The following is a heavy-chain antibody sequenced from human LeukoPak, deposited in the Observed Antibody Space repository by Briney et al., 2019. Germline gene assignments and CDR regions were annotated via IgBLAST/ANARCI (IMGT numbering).Heavy chain of an antibody. D-gene: IGHD6-19*01. Sequence: GGPLRLSCAGPGFTFDDYAMTWVRQPPGKGLEWVSDITWNGGGTGYADSVRGRFTISRDNARNSLYLQMDSLRAEDTALYYCASSSASGWYLDYWGQGTLVTVSS. J-gene: IGHJ4*02. CDR2: ITWNGGGT. V-gene: IGHV3-20*04. CDR1: GFTFDDYA. CDR3: ASSSASGWYLDY.